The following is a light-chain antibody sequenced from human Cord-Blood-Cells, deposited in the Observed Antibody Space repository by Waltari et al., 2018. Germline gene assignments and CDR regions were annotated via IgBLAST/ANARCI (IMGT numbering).Light chain of an antibody. CDR1: SSDVGSYNL. CDR3: CSYAGSSTVV. V-gene: IGLV2-23*01. CDR2: EGS. J-gene: IGLJ2*01. Sequence: QSALTQPASVSGSPGQSITISCTGTSSDVGSYNLVSWYQQHPGKAPKLMIYEGSKRASGVSNRFSGAKSGNTASLTISGLQAEDEADYYCCSYAGSSTVVFGRGTKLTVL.